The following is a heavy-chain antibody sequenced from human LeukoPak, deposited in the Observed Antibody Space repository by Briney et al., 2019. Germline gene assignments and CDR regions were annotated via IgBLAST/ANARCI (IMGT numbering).Heavy chain of an antibody. Sequence: GGSLRLSCAASGFTFSGFAMSWVRRTPGKGLEWVSGISGSGDNTLYADSVRGRFTISRDNSKNTLYLQMNSLRVEDTGVYYCARDREQWLVTAFEIWGQGTMVTVSS. D-gene: IGHD6-19*01. CDR1: GFTFSGFA. V-gene: IGHV3-23*01. CDR3: ARDREQWLVTAFEI. J-gene: IGHJ3*02. CDR2: ISGSGDNT.